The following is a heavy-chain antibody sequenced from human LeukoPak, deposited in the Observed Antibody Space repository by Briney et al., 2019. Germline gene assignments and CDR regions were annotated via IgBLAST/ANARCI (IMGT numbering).Heavy chain of an antibody. J-gene: IGHJ4*02. CDR1: GGSISTYY. D-gene: IGHD5-12*01. V-gene: IGHV4-59*01. CDR3: ARDGYSGNDGL. Sequence: SETLSLTCTVSGGSISTYYWSWIRQPPGKGLEWIGYIYHSGSTKYNPSLKSRVTISVDTSKNQFSLRLSSVTAADTAVYYCARDGYSGNDGLWGQGTLVTVSS. CDR2: IYHSGST.